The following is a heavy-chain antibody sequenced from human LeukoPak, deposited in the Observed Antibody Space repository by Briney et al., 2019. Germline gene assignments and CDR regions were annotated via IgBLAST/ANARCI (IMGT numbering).Heavy chain of an antibody. V-gene: IGHV1-2*02. Sequence: ASVKVSCKASGCTFTGYYMHWVRQAPGQGLEWMGWINPNSGGTNYAQKFQGRVTMTRNTSINTVYMELSSLNSEDTAVYYCARGLSSSSWGIYYYYYMDVWGKGTTVTISS. CDR1: GCTFTGYY. J-gene: IGHJ6*03. D-gene: IGHD6-13*01. CDR2: INPNSGGT. CDR3: ARGLSSSSWGIYYYYYMDV.